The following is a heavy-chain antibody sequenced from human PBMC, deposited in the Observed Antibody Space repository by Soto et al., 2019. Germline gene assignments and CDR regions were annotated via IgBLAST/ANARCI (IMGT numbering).Heavy chain of an antibody. CDR3: AREQLQVVIPDY. CDR2: IKQDGSEK. D-gene: IGHD6-13*01. J-gene: IGHJ4*02. Sequence: EVQLVESGGGLVRPGGSLRLSCAASGFTFSSYWMNWVRQAPGKGLEWVANIKQDGSEKYYVDSVKGRFTNSRDNTKNSLYLQMNSLRAEDTAVYYCAREQLQVVIPDYWGQGTLVTVSS. V-gene: IGHV3-7*01. CDR1: GFTFSSYW.